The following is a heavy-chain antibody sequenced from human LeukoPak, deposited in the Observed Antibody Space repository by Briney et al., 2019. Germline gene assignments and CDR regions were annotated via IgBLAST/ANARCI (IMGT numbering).Heavy chain of an antibody. D-gene: IGHD4-17*01. CDR2: ISYGGSNK. J-gene: IGHJ6*02. CDR1: GFTFSSYG. CDR3: AKDTIRWGTVKGVGMDV. V-gene: IGHV3-30*18. Sequence: GRSLRLSCAASGFTFSSYGMHWVRQAPGKGLEWVAVISYGGSNKYYADSVKGRFTISRDNSKNTLYLQMNSLRAEDTAVYYCAKDTIRWGTVKGVGMDVWGQGTTVTVSS.